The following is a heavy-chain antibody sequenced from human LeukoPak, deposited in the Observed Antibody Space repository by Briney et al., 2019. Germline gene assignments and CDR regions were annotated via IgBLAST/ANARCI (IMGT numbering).Heavy chain of an antibody. Sequence: GESLQISFKGSGYSFTSYWIGWVRRMPGKGVGWMGIIYTGDSDTRYSPSFQGQVTISAHKSISTAYLQWSSLKASDTAMYYCATSGRGQSTHRYYFDYWGQGTLVTVSS. CDR2: IYTGDSDT. V-gene: IGHV5-51*01. CDR1: GYSFTSYW. CDR3: ATSGRGQSTHRYYFDY. D-gene: IGHD3-10*01. J-gene: IGHJ4*02.